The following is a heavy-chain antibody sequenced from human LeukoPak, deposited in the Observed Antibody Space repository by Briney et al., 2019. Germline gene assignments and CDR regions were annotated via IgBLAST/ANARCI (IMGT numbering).Heavy chain of an antibody. CDR1: GGTFSSYA. CDR3: ARGRRGYCSSTSCNYYYYGMDV. D-gene: IGHD2-2*01. Sequence: GASVKVSCTASGGTFSSYAISWVRQAPGQGLEWMGGIIPIFGTANYAQKFQGRVTITADESTSTAYMELSGLRSEDTAVYYCARGRRGYCSSTSCNYYYYGMDVWGQGTTVTVSS. CDR2: IIPIFGTA. V-gene: IGHV1-69*01. J-gene: IGHJ6*02.